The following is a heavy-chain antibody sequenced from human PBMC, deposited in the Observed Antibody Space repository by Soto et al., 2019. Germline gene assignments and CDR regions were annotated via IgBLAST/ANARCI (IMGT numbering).Heavy chain of an antibody. CDR2: ISGYNGNT. J-gene: IGHJ3*02. CDR3: ARNGLAVTTTCDI. V-gene: IGHV1-18*01. Sequence: QVQLVQSGAEVKKPGASVKVSCKTSGYTLTSYGITWVRQAPGRGLEWMGWISGYNGNTNYAQKLQGRVNMTTDTSTSTDYMELRSLTSDDTAIYYCARNGLAVTTTCDIWGQGTMVTVSS. D-gene: IGHD4-17*01. CDR1: GYTLTSYG.